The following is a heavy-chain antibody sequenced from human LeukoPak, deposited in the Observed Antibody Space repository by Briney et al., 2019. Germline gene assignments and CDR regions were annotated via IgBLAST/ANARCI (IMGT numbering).Heavy chain of an antibody. V-gene: IGHV4-34*01. D-gene: IGHD3-10*01. CDR3: ARKGGYYYGSGSYSRYYYMDV. Sequence: SETLSLTCAVYGGSFSGYYWSWIRQPPGKGLEWIGEINHSGSTNYNPSLKSRVTISVDTYKNQFSLKLSSVTAADTAVYYCARKGGYYYGSGSYSRYYYMDVWGKGTTVTVSS. CDR1: GGSFSGYY. CDR2: INHSGST. J-gene: IGHJ6*03.